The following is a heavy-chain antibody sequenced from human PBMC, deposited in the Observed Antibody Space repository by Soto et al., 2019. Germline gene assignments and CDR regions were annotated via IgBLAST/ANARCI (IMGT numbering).Heavy chain of an antibody. CDR1: GYSITSGGYY. CDR3: TTSLYSSSPEFDF. J-gene: IGHJ4*02. D-gene: IGHD6-13*01. Sequence: SETLSLTCTVSGYSITSGGYYWTWIRQHPGKGLEWVGHIYYRGSTYYNPSLNSRVTISVETSKNQFSLNLKSVTAADTAVYYCTTSLYSSSPEFDFWGQGTLVTVSS. V-gene: IGHV4-31*03. CDR2: IYYRGST.